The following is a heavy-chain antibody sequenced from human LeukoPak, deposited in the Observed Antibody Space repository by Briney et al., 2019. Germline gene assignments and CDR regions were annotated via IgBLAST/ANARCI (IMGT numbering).Heavy chain of an antibody. V-gene: IGHV4-34*01. CDR2: INHSGST. Sequence: SETLSLTCAVYGGSFSGYYWSWVRQPQGKGLEWIGEINHSGSTNYNPSLKSRVTISVATSKNQFSLKLSSATAADTAVYYCARGRSMVGIVVVVAAFRKDWFDPSGQGTLVAVSS. CDR3: ARGRSMVGIVVVVAAFRKDWFDP. D-gene: IGHD2-15*01. CDR1: GGSFSGYY. J-gene: IGHJ5*02.